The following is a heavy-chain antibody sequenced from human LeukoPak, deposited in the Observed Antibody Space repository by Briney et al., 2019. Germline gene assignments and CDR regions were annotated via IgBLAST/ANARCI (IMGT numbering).Heavy chain of an antibody. J-gene: IGHJ5*02. D-gene: IGHD3-16*02. CDR3: ARENYLWGSYRSNWFDP. Sequence: GGSLRLSCVASGFTFSSYWMSWVRQAPGKGLEWVANIKQDGSEKYYVDSVKGRFTISRDNDKRSLYLQMNSLRAADTAVYYCARENYLWGSYRSNWFDPWGQGTLVTVSS. V-gene: IGHV3-7*03. CDR1: GFTFSSYW. CDR2: IKQDGSEK.